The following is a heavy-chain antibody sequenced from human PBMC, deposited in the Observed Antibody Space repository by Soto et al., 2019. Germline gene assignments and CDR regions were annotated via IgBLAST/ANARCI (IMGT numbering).Heavy chain of an antibody. CDR3: ARGLRDY. V-gene: IGHV3-74*01. Sequence: GGSQRVSCGASGFTFSCYWMDWVRHPPGKGLVWVARINVDGSNTGYADSVKGRFTISRDNAKNTVFLQMNSLRAEDTAVYYCARGLRDYWGQGTLVTVSS. CDR1: GFTFSCYW. J-gene: IGHJ4*02. CDR2: INVDGSNT. D-gene: IGHD3-10*01.